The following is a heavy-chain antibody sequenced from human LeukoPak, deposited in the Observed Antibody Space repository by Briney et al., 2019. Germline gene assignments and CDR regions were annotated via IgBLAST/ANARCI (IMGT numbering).Heavy chain of an antibody. CDR2: ISSSGDII. V-gene: IGHV3-11*04. J-gene: IGHJ3*01. CDR1: GFTFSDYY. D-gene: IGHD6-13*01. Sequence: GGSLRLSCAASGFTFSDYYMSWIRQAPGKGLEWVSYISSSGDIIYYADSVRGRFTISRDNAKNSVSLHMNRLTVEDTAMYYCVAYKFLLSWSAFDFWGRGTMVTVSS. CDR3: VAYKFLLSWSAFDF.